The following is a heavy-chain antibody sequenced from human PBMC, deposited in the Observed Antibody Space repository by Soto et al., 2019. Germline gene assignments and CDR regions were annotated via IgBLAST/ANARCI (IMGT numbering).Heavy chain of an antibody. V-gene: IGHV1-69*02. CDR1: GGTFSSYT. CDR2: IIPILGIA. J-gene: IGHJ6*03. D-gene: IGHD2-2*01. Sequence: QVQLVQSGAEVKKPGSSVKVSCTASGGTFSSYTISWVRQAPGQGLEWMGRIIPILGIANYAQKFQGRVTITAVKSTSTAYMELSSLRSEDTAVYYCARVVGYCSSTSCPLYYYYYMDVWGKGTTVTVSS. CDR3: ARVVGYCSSTSCPLYYYYYMDV.